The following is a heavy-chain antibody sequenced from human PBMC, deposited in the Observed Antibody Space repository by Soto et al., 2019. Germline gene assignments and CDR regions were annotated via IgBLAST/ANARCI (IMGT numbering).Heavy chain of an antibody. CDR3: AGRRAFSNLYSGADAFDV. V-gene: IGHV4-31*03. D-gene: IGHD6-13*01. CDR1: GDSISSGAYY. CDR2: MFYTGRT. Sequence: QVQLQESGPGLVKPSQTLSLTCTVSGDSISSGAYYWSWIRQHPGKGLEWIGYMFYTGRTYYNPSLTSRVLISRDTSNIQLSLNMTSVTAADAAVYFCAGRRAFSNLYSGADAFDVWGKGTMVTVS. J-gene: IGHJ3*01.